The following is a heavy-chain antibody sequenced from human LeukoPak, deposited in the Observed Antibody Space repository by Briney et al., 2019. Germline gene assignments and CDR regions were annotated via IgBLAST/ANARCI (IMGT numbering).Heavy chain of an antibody. D-gene: IGHD3-3*02. CDR1: GFNFDDYA. CDR2: ISWNSGSI. V-gene: IGHV3-9*01. Sequence: GRSLRLSCAASGFNFDDYAMHWVRQAPGKGLEWLSSISWNSGSIVYADSVKGRFTISRGNAKNSLSLQMHSLRPEDTAFYYCAKDIGIFGTGPFDYWGQGTLVTVSS. J-gene: IGHJ4*02. CDR3: AKDIGIFGTGPFDY.